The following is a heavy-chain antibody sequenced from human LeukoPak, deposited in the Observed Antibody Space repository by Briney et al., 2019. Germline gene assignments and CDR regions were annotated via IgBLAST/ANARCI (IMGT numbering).Heavy chain of an antibody. CDR1: GGSISSGSYY. J-gene: IGHJ6*04. CDR3: ARVFPVLRFLEWLPADV. D-gene: IGHD3-3*01. CDR2: IYTSGST. V-gene: IGHV4-61*02. Sequence: SETLSLTCTVSGGSISSGSYYWSWIRQPAWKGLEWIGRIYTSGSTNYNPSLKSRVTISVDTSKNQFSLKLSSVTAADTAVYYCARVFPVLRFLEWLPADVWGKGTTVTVSS.